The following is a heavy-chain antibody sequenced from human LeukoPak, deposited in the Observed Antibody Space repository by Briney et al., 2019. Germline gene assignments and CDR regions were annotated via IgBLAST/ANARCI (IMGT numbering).Heavy chain of an antibody. Sequence: GGSLRLSCAASGFTFSSYGMHWVRQAPGKGLEWVAFIRYDGSNRYYADSVKGRFTISRDNSKNTLYLQMNSLRAEDTAVYYCASSRSGSYYADFDYWGQGTLVTVSS. CDR1: GFTFSSYG. J-gene: IGHJ4*02. D-gene: IGHD1-26*01. CDR3: ASSRSGSYYADFDY. V-gene: IGHV3-30*02. CDR2: IRYDGSNR.